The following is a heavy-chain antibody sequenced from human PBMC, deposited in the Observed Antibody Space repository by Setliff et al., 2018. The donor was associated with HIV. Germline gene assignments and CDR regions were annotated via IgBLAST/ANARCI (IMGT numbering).Heavy chain of an antibody. J-gene: IGHJ3*02. CDR3: ARGQGCGGGCHYAFEM. CDR2: IYYSGST. Sequence: PSETLSLTCTVSGGSISSHYWSWIRQPPGKGLEWIGSIYYSGSTNYNPSLKSRVTISVDTSKNQFSLNLNSVTAADTAVYYCARGQGCGGGCHYAFEMWGQGTMVTVSS. D-gene: IGHD2-21*02. V-gene: IGHV4-59*08. CDR1: GGSISSHY.